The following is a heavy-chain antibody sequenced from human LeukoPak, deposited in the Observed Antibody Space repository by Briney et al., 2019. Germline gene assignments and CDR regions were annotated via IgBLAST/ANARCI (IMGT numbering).Heavy chain of an antibody. CDR3: ARSTHSSGDY. CDR2: IRGDGSDK. V-gene: IGHV3-7*01. CDR1: GFTFSSYW. J-gene: IGHJ4*02. D-gene: IGHD6-19*01. Sequence: PGGSLRLSCAASGFTFSSYWMSWVRQAPGKGLQWVAHIRGDGSDKFYVDSVKGRFTVSRDNAEYSLYLQMNSLRAEDTAVYYCARSTHSSGDYWGQGTLVTVSS.